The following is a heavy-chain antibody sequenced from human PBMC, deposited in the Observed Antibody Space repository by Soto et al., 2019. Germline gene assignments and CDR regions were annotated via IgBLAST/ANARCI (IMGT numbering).Heavy chain of an antibody. D-gene: IGHD6-19*01. CDR1: GFTFSSYA. CDR2: ISYDGSNK. Sequence: QVQLVESGGGVVQPGRSLRLSCAASGFTFSSYAMHWVRQAPGKGLEWVAVISYDGSNKYYADSVKGRFTISRDNSKNTLYLQMNSLRAEDTAVYYCARDLRAVAEYWYFDLWGRGTLVTVSS. V-gene: IGHV3-30-3*01. CDR3: ARDLRAVAEYWYFDL. J-gene: IGHJ2*01.